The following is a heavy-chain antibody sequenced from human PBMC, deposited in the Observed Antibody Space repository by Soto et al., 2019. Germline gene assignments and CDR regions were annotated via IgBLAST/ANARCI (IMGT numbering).Heavy chain of an antibody. CDR1: GFTFSSYG. CDR2: ISGSGGNT. Sequence: PGGSLRLSCAASGFTFSSYGMHWVRQAPGKGLEWVSVISGSGGNTYDADSVKGRFTISRDNSKNTLYLQMNSLRAEDTAVYYCAKEESRIAAAVDYWGQGTLVTVSS. J-gene: IGHJ4*02. V-gene: IGHV3-23*01. D-gene: IGHD6-13*01. CDR3: AKEESRIAAAVDY.